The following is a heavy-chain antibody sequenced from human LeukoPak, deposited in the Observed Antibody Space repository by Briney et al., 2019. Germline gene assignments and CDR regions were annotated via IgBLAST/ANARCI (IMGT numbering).Heavy chain of an antibody. J-gene: IGHJ4*02. V-gene: IGHV3-74*01. CDR2: INSDGSST. CDR3: ARFYCSSTSCLEDY. CDR1: GFTFSSYW. D-gene: IGHD2-2*01. Sequence: GGSLRLSCAASGFTFSSYWMPWVRQAPGKGLVWVSRINSDGSSTSYADPVKGRFTISRDNAKNTLYLQMNSLRAEDTAVYYCARFYCSSTSCLEDYWGQGTLVTVSS.